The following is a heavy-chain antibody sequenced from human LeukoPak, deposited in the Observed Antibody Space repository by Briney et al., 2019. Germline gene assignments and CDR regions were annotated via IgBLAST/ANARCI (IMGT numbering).Heavy chain of an antibody. J-gene: IGHJ4*02. CDR1: GFTFSSYS. D-gene: IGHD6-13*01. Sequence: GGSLRLSCAASGFTFSSYSINWVRQAPGKGLEWVSYISSSSNTIYYADSVKGRFTISRDNAKNSLYLQMNSLRAEDTAVYYCARDGFIAAAGIRGAPSDYWGQGTLVIVSS. CDR2: ISSSSNTI. V-gene: IGHV3-48*01. CDR3: ARDGFIAAAGIRGAPSDY.